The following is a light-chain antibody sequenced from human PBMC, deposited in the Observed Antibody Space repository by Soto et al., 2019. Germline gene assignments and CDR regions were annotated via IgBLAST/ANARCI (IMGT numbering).Light chain of an antibody. CDR1: QSFSSSY. CDR2: YPX. Sequence: IGLTQYACTLSLSPGESATLSCRASQSFSSSYLAWYEQKPGQAPGLLXXYPXSRATGILDRFSGSGSGKDFTLTISRLKPEDFSVYYCQQYGSSPLWTFGQGTKVDIK. J-gene: IGKJ1*01. CDR3: QQYGSSPLWT. V-gene: IGKV3-20*01.